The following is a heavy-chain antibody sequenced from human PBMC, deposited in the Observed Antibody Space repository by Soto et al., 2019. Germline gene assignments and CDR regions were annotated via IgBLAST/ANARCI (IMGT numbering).Heavy chain of an antibody. V-gene: IGHV4-34*01. CDR3: ARGRSYMVRGRHNWFDP. Sequence: QVQLQQWGAGLLKPSETLSLTCAVYGGSFSGYYWSWIRQPPGKGLEWIGEINHSGSTNYNPSLKSQVTISVDTSKNQFSLKLSSVTAADTAVYYCARGRSYMVRGRHNWFDPWGQGTLVTVSS. CDR2: INHSGST. J-gene: IGHJ5*02. CDR1: GGSFSGYY. D-gene: IGHD3-10*01.